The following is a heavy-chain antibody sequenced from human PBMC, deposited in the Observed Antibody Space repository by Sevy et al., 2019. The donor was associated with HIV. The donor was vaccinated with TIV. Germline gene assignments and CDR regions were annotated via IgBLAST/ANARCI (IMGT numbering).Heavy chain of an antibody. CDR3: ARGSNNDY. V-gene: IGHV1-18*04. CDR1: GYTFTTYG. D-gene: IGHD3-10*01. J-gene: IGHJ4*02. Sequence: ASVKVSCKASGYTFTTYGISWVRQAPGQGLEWMGWINTNNGNANYAEILQGRVTMTTDTSTSTAYMELRSLTSDDTAIYYCARGSNNDYWGQGTLVTVSS. CDR2: INTNNGNA.